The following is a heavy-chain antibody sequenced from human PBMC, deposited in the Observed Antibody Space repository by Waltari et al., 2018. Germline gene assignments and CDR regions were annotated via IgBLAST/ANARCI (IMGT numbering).Heavy chain of an antibody. CDR2: ISYSGTT. Sequence: QLQLQESGPGLVKPSETLSLTCTVSGGSISSGSNYWGWIRQPPGKGLESIGYISYSGTTYYNWSLKSRVTMSVDTSRDHYSLSLRSVAAADTAVYYCARYYGNGEGWLDPWGQGTLVTVSS. CDR1: GGSISSGSNY. D-gene: IGHD3-3*01. V-gene: IGHV4-39*07. J-gene: IGHJ5*02. CDR3: ARYYGNGEGWLDP.